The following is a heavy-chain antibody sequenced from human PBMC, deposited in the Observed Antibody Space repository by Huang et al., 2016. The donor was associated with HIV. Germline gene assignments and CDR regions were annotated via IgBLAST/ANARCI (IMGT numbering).Heavy chain of an antibody. D-gene: IGHD6-13*01. CDR1: GGTFSSCG. CDR3: ARWEAAADNNWFDP. Sequence: QVQLVQSGAEVKKPGSSVKVSCRASGGTFSSCGISGVRQAPGKGLEWMGWIIPICGTPNYAQKFQGRVTITADESTSTAYMELSSLRSEDTAVYYCARWEAAADNNWFDPWGQGTLVTVSS. J-gene: IGHJ5*02. V-gene: IGHV1-69*01. CDR2: IIPICGTP.